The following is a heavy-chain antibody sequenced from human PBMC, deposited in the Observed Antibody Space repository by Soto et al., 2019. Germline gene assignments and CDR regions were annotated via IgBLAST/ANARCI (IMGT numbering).Heavy chain of an antibody. Sequence: SETLSLTCAVYGGSFSGYYWSWIRQPPGKGLEWIGEINHSGSTNYNPSLKSRVTISVDTSKNQFSLKLSSVTAADTAVYYCARAYVLRYFDWFHSEGLNYYYYMDVWGKGTTVTVSS. CDR3: ARAYVLRYFDWFHSEGLNYYYYMDV. CDR1: GGSFSGYY. D-gene: IGHD3-9*01. CDR2: INHSGST. J-gene: IGHJ6*03. V-gene: IGHV4-34*01.